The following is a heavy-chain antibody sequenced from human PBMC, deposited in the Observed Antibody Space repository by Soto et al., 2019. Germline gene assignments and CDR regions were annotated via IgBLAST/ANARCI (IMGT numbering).Heavy chain of an antibody. Sequence: QVQLQQWGAGLLKPSETLSLTCAVYGGSFSGYYWSWIRQPPGKGREWIGEINHSGSTNYNPSLTSXXPXSXXTSKNQFSLKLSSVTAAATAVYYCARRLFRHSFDIWGQGTMVTVSS. J-gene: IGHJ3*02. V-gene: IGHV4-34*01. CDR1: GGSFSGYY. CDR2: INHSGST. CDR3: ARRLFRHSFDI. D-gene: IGHD2-21*01.